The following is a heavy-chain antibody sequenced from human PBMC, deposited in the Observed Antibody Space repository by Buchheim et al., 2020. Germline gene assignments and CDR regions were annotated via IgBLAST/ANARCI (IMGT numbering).Heavy chain of an antibody. D-gene: IGHD1-1*01. CDR1: GFTFSSYA. CDR2: ISGSGDTT. J-gene: IGHJ6*03. V-gene: IGHV3-23*01. CDR3: ATERPNRYSYYYMDV. Sequence: EVQLLESGGGLVQPGGSLRLSCAASGFTFSSYAMSWVRQAPGKGLEWVSGISGSGDTTYYAESVKGRFTISSDNSKNTLYLQMNSLRAEDTAVYYCATERPNRYSYYYMDVWGKGTT.